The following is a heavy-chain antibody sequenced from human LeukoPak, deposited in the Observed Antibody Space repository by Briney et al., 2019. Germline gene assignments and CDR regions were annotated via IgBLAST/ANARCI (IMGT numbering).Heavy chain of an antibody. D-gene: IGHD3-16*01. CDR2: INPRGGTI. Sequence: ASVKVSCKASGYTFTSYYIHWVRQAPGQGLEWMGIINPRGGTINYAQKFQGRVTMTRDTSTSTVYMELSSLRPDDTAVYYCARIKITAVAGMDVWGQGTTVTVS. CDR1: GYTFTSYY. V-gene: IGHV1-46*01. J-gene: IGHJ6*02. CDR3: ARIKITAVAGMDV.